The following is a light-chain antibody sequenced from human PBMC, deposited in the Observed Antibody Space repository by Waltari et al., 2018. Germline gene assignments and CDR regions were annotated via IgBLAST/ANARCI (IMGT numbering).Light chain of an antibody. J-gene: IGKJ1*01. CDR2: WAS. CDR1: QSVLYSSNNKNY. Sequence: DIVMTQSPDSLTVSLGERATINCKSSQSVLYSSNNKNYLAWFQQKPGQPPKLLIYWASTRESGVPDRCSGSGSGTDFTLTISSLQAEDVAVYYCQQYYGIPGFGQGTKVEIK. CDR3: QQYYGIPG. V-gene: IGKV4-1*01.